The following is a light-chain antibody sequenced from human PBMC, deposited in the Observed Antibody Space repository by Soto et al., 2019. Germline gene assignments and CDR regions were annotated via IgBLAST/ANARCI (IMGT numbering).Light chain of an antibody. Sequence: QSVLTQPPSASGTPGQRVTISCSGSSSNIGGNAVNWYQQFPGTAPKLLIYSNDQRPSGVSDRFSGSKSGTSGSLAISGLQSEDEADYYCAAWDDSLSGYVFGIGTKLTVL. V-gene: IGLV1-44*01. J-gene: IGLJ1*01. CDR2: SND. CDR1: SSNIGGNA. CDR3: AAWDDSLSGYV.